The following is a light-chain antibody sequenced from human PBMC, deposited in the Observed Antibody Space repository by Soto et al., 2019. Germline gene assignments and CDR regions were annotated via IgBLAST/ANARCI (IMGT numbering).Light chain of an antibody. CDR3: QQYGRT. V-gene: IGKV3-20*01. Sequence: EIVLTQSPGTLSLSPGESATLSCRVSQSISTNYLAWYQQKPGQAPRLLIYAASSRLTGITDRFSGSGSGTDFTLTISRLEPEDFAVYYCQQYGRTFGQGTRLEIK. CDR2: AAS. CDR1: QSISTNY. J-gene: IGKJ5*01.